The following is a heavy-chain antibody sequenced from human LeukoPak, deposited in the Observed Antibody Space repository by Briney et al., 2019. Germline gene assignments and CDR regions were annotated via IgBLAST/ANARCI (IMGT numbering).Heavy chain of an antibody. CDR2: ISPSSGGT. V-gene: IGHV1-2*02. J-gene: IGHJ4*02. CDR1: GYTFIAYY. Sequence: GASVKVSCRASGYTFIAYYMHWVRQAPGQGLEWMGWISPSSGGTNYAQKFQGRVTMTRDTSISTAYMELSELRSDDTAVYYCAGQKDPRPIDYWGQGTLITVSS. CDR3: AGQKDPRPIDY.